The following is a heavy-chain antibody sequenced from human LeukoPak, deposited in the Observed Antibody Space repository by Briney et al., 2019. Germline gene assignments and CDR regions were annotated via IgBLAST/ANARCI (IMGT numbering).Heavy chain of an antibody. CDR1: GYTFTSYG. J-gene: IGHJ6*02. D-gene: IGHD3-10*01. V-gene: IGHV1-18*01. CDR3: ARDGAYGSGSYYIPRTTDYYYYGMDV. CDR2: ISAYNGNT. Sequence: ASVKVSCKASGYTFTSYGISWVRQAPGQGLEWMGWISAYNGNTNYAQKLQSRVTMTTDTSTSTAYMELRSLRSDDTAVYYCARDGAYGSGSYYIPRTTDYYYYGMDVWGQGTTVTVSS.